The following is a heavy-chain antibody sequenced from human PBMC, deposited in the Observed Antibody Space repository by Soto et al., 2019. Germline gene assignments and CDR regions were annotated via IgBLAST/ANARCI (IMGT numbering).Heavy chain of an antibody. CDR2: IGTAGDT. V-gene: IGHV3-13*04. CDR3: GRGITMVRGVILDYFDY. J-gene: IGHJ4*02. D-gene: IGHD3-10*01. CDR1: GFTFSSYD. Sequence: EVQLVESGGGLVQPGGSLRLSCAASGFTFSSYDMHWVRQATGKGLEWVSGIGTAGDTYYPGSVKGRFTISRENAKNSFYLQMNSLRAGDTAVYYCGRGITMVRGVILDYFDYWGQGTLVTVSS.